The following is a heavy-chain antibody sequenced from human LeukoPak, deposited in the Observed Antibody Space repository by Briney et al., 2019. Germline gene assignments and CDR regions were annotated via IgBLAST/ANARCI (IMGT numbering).Heavy chain of an antibody. Sequence: GGSLRLSCAASGFTFSSYGMHWVRQAPGKGLEWVAFIRYDGSNKYYADSVKGRFTISRDNSKNSVYLQLNSLRPEDTAMYYCVSMVRGIGYWGQGTLVTVSS. CDR1: GFTFSSYG. D-gene: IGHD3-10*01. V-gene: IGHV3-30*02. CDR2: IRYDGSNK. CDR3: VSMVRGIGY. J-gene: IGHJ4*02.